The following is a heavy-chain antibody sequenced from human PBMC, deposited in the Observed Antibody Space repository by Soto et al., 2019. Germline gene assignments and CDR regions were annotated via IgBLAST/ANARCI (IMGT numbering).Heavy chain of an antibody. J-gene: IGHJ5*02. D-gene: IGHD6-6*01. Sequence: EVQLVESGGGLVQPGGPLSLSCAASGFISSSHWRHWARHFAEKGLVWVSRINREGSSTAYADSVKGRFTISRDNAKNTLYLQMNSLRVDDTAVYYCARDRPDISNPTDHPMFDLWGQGTQVTVSS. V-gene: IGHV3-74*01. CDR3: ARDRPDISNPTDHPMFDL. CDR2: INREGSST. CDR1: GFISSSHW.